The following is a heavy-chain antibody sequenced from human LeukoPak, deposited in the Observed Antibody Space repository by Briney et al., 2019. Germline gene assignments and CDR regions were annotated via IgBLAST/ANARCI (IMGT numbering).Heavy chain of an antibody. CDR3: ARGRWGYYYGSGRKGYYFDY. CDR1: GASFSGFH. Sequence: PSETLSLTCAVYGASFSGFHWSWIRQPPGKGLEWIGEINHSGSTNYNPSLKSRVTISVDTSKNQFSLKLSSVTAADTAVYYCARGRWGYYYGSGRKGYYFDYWGQGTLVTVSS. D-gene: IGHD3-10*01. V-gene: IGHV4-34*01. CDR2: INHSGST. J-gene: IGHJ4*02.